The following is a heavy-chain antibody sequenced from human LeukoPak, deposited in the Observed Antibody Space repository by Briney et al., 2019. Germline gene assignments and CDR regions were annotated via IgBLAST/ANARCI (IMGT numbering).Heavy chain of an antibody. D-gene: IGHD6-19*01. CDR2: ISSSSSYI. CDR1: GFTFSSYS. Sequence: GGSLRLSCAASGFTFSSYSMNWVRQAPGKGLEWVSSISSSSSYIYYADSVKGRFTISRDNAKNSLYLQMNSLRAEDTAVYYCAKVISGWPRGAFDIWGQGTMVTVSS. V-gene: IGHV3-21*04. CDR3: AKVISGWPRGAFDI. J-gene: IGHJ3*02.